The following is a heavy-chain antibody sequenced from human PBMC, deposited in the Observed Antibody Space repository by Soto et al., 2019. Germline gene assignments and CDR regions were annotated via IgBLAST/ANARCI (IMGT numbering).Heavy chain of an antibody. V-gene: IGHV3-33*01. Sequence: GGSLRLSCAASGFTFSSYGMHWVRQAPGKGLEWVAVIWYDGSNKYYADSVKGRFTISRDNSKNTLYLQMNSLRAEDTAVYYCARDRVNYGSGSYPYSYGTDVWGQGTTLTVSS. CDR2: IWYDGSNK. J-gene: IGHJ6*02. CDR3: ARDRVNYGSGSYPYSYGTDV. D-gene: IGHD3-10*01. CDR1: GFTFSSYG.